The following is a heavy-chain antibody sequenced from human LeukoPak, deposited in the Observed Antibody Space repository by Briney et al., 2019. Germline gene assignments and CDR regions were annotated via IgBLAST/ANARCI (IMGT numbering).Heavy chain of an antibody. CDR1: GGSISSYY. Sequence: SETLSLTCTVSGGSISSYYWSWIRQPPGKGLEWIGYIYTSGSTNYNPSLKSRVTISVDTSKNQFSLKLSSMTAADTAVYYCARQLEPTYYFDYWGQGTLVTVSS. D-gene: IGHD1-1*01. J-gene: IGHJ4*02. V-gene: IGHV4-4*09. CDR3: ARQLEPTYYFDY. CDR2: IYTSGST.